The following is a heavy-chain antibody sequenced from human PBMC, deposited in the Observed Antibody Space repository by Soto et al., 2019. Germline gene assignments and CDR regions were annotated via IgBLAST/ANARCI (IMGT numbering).Heavy chain of an antibody. CDR2: IRASGSDT. Sequence: GGSLRLSCAASGFTFSSYTLSWVRQAPGKGLEWVSAIRASGSDTFYADSVKGRFTISRDNSKNTLYLQMNSLRAEDTAIYYCAKRGDYYYYGMNVWGQGTTVTVSS. J-gene: IGHJ6*02. CDR1: GFTFSSYT. D-gene: IGHD3-16*01. CDR3: AKRGDYYYYGMNV. V-gene: IGHV3-23*01.